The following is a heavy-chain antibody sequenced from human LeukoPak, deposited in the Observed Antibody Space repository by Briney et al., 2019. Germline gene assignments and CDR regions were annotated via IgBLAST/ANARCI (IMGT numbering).Heavy chain of an antibody. V-gene: IGHV3-53*01. J-gene: IGHJ3*02. CDR3: VRDFVEMSTRTGAFDI. CDR2: MYSDGYT. Sequence: PGGSLRLSCAASGLTVSSNYMSWVRQAPGKGLEWVAVMYSDGYTYHADSVKGRFAISRDNSKNTLYLQMNSLRAEDTAIYYCVRDFVEMSTRTGAFDIWGQGTLGTVSS. D-gene: IGHD5-24*01. CDR1: GLTVSSNY.